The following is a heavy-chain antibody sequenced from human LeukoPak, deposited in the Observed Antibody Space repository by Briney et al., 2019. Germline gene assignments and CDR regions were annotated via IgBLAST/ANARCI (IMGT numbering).Heavy chain of an antibody. J-gene: IGHJ4*02. CDR1: GYTFTSYD. CDR2: MNPNSGNT. V-gene: IGHV1-8*01. Sequence: ASVKVSCKASGYTFTSYDINWVRQATGQGLEWMGWMNPNSGNTGYAQKFQGRVTMTRNTSISTAYMELSSLRSEDTAVYYCARDGVFGGGYGYWGQGPLVTVSS. D-gene: IGHD3-3*01. CDR3: ARDGVFGGGYGY.